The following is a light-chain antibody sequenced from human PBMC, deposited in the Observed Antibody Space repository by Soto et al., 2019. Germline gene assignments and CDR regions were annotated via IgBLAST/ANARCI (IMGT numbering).Light chain of an antibody. CDR3: QQYGTSLTWT. V-gene: IGKV3-20*01. CDR1: QSVSSNY. CDR2: AAS. Sequence: EIVLTQSPGTLSLSPGERATLSCRASQSVSSNYLAWYQQKPGQAPRLVIYAASGRATGIPDRFSGSGSGTDFTLTISRLEPEDFAVYYCQQYGTSLTWTFGQGTKVEI. J-gene: IGKJ1*01.